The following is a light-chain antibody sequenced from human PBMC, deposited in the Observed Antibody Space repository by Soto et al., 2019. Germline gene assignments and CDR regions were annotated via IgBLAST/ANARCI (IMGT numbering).Light chain of an antibody. J-gene: IGKJ2*01. Sequence: EIVLTQSPGTLSLSPGERATLSCRASQSVSRSYLAWYQQKPGQAPRLLIYGASSRATGIPDRFSGSGSGTDFTLTISRLEPEDFAVYYCQHYDSSPRTFGQGTKLEIK. V-gene: IGKV3-20*01. CDR1: QSVSRSY. CDR3: QHYDSSPRT. CDR2: GAS.